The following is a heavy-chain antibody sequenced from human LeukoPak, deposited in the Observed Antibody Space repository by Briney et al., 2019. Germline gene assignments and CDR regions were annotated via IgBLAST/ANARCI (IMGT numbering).Heavy chain of an antibody. CDR3: ARQLGYCSDGTCYFDY. V-gene: IGHV3-23*01. CDR1: GFTFSSYW. Sequence: GGSLRLSCAASGFTFSSYWMGWVRQAPGKGLEWVSAISESGGSTYSADSVKGRFTISRDNSKNTLHLQMNSLRAEDTAVYHCARQLGYCSDGTCYFDYWGQGTLVTVSS. D-gene: IGHD2-15*01. CDR2: ISESGGST. J-gene: IGHJ4*02.